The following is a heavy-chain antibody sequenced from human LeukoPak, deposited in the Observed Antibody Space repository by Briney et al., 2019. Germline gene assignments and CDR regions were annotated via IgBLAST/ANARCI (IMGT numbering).Heavy chain of an antibody. CDR2: IYYSGST. CDR1: GGSISSYY. V-gene: IGHV4-59*12. J-gene: IGHJ4*02. Sequence: SETLSLTCTVSGGSISSYYWSWIRQPPGKGLEWIGYIYYSGSTNYNPSLKSRVTISVDTSKNQFSLKLSSVTAADTAVYYCAREKSRLGELSLIDYWGQGTLVTVSS. D-gene: IGHD3-16*02. CDR3: AREKSRLGELSLIDY.